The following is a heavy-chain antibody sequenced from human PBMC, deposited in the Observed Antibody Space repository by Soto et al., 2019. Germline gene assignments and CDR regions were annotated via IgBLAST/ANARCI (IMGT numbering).Heavy chain of an antibody. D-gene: IGHD1-26*01. J-gene: IGHJ4*02. CDR3: ARHSVTYYDFDY. CDR2: IFHSGST. CDR1: GASISSSYW. Sequence: SETLSLTCAVSGASISSSYWWSWVRQPPEKGLDWIGEIFHSGSTNYNPSLKSRVTISVDTSNNQFSLTLTSVTAADMAVYYCARHSVTYYDFDYWGQGTLVTVSS. V-gene: IGHV4-4*02.